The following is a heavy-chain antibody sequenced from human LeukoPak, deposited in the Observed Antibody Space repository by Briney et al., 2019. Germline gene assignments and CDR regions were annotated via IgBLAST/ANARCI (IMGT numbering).Heavy chain of an antibody. J-gene: IGHJ4*02. CDR1: GYTFTGYY. Sequence: ASVKDSCTASGYTFTGYYMHWVREAPAPGIEWMGWMNTNSGGTNYAQKFQGRVTMTTDTSISTAYMELTSPRSDDTAVYYCARTRGSHISMAYLDYWGQGTLVTVSS. CDR3: ARTRGSHISMAYLDY. CDR2: MNTNSGGT. V-gene: IGHV1-2*02. D-gene: IGHD2/OR15-2a*01.